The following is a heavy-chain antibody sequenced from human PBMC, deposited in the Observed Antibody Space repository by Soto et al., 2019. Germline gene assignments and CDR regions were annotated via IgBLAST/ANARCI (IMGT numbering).Heavy chain of an antibody. CDR2: IYYSGST. J-gene: IGHJ6*02. V-gene: IGHV4-30-4*01. CDR1: VGSISSGDYY. Sequence: PSETLSLTCSVSVGSISSGDYYWMWIRQPPGKGLEWIGYIYYSGSTYYNPSLKSRVTISVDTSKNQFSLKLSSVTAADTAVYYCARDGAAARRVYYYYYGMDVWGQGTTVTVSS. CDR3: ARDGAAARRVYYYYYGMDV. D-gene: IGHD2-2*01.